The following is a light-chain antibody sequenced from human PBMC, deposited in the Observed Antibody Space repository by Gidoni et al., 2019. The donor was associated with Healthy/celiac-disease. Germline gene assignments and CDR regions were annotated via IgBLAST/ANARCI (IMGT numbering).Light chain of an antibody. CDR1: ALPKQY. CDR2: KDS. CDR3: QSADSSGPWV. Sequence: SYELTQPTSVSVSPGQTARITCSGDALPKQYAYWYQQKPGQAPVLVIYKDSERPSGIPERFSGSSSGTTGTLTISGVQAEDEADYYCQSADSSGPWVFGGGTKLTVL. J-gene: IGLJ3*02. V-gene: IGLV3-25*02.